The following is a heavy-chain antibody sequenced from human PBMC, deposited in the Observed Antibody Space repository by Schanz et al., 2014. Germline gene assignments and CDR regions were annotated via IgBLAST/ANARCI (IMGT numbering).Heavy chain of an antibody. CDR1: GFTFSSYA. D-gene: IGHD2-21*02. Sequence: EVQLVESGGGFVQPGGSLRLSCAPTGFTFSSYAMSWVRQAPGKGLEWVSAISGSGDNIYYEDSVKGRFTISRDNSKNTVSMQMNSLRGEDTAVYYCAKDSGGACESNDCYEFDSWGQGTLVTVSS. V-gene: IGHV3-23*04. CDR2: ISGSGDNI. J-gene: IGHJ4*02. CDR3: AKDSGGACESNDCYEFDS.